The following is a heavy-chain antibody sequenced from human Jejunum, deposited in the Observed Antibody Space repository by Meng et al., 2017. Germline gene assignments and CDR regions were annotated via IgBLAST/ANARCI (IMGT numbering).Heavy chain of an antibody. CDR3: ARDPTSVVPVAIRNWFDP. CDR1: GCSISGSSYY. Sequence: PDTRSPTCTVPGCSISGSSYYWGWIRQPPGKGLEWIGIIYYSGRTYYNPSHKSRVSISVDTSTNQFSLKLSSVTAADTALYYCARDPTSVVPVAIRNWFDPWGQGTLVTVSS. CDR2: IYYSGRT. J-gene: IGHJ5*02. D-gene: IGHD2-2*01. V-gene: IGHV4-39*07.